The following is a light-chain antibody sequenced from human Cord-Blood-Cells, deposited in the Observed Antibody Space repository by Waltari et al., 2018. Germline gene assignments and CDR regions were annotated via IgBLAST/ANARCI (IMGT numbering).Light chain of an antibody. CDR3: SSYTSSSTLEV. Sequence: QSALTQPASVSGSPGQSITISCTGTSSDVGGYNYVFWYQQHPGKAPKLMIYDVINRPSGVSNRFSGSKSGNTASLTISGLQAEDEADYYCSSYTSSSTLEVFGGGTKLTVL. CDR1: SSDVGGYNY. CDR2: DVI. V-gene: IGLV2-14*01. J-gene: IGLJ2*01.